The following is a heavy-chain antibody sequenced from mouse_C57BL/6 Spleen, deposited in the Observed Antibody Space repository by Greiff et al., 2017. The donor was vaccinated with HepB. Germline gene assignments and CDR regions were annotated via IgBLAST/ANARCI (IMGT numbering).Heavy chain of an antibody. CDR1: GFTFSDYY. CDR2: INYDGSST. V-gene: IGHV5-16*01. Sequence: EVQLVESEGGLVQPGSSMKLSCTASGFTFSDYYMAWVRQVPEKGLEWVANINYDGSSTYYLDSLKSRFIISRDNAKNILYLQMSSLKSEDTATYYCARDGTTVVGFDYWGQGTTLTVSS. D-gene: IGHD1-1*01. J-gene: IGHJ2*01. CDR3: ARDGTTVVGFDY.